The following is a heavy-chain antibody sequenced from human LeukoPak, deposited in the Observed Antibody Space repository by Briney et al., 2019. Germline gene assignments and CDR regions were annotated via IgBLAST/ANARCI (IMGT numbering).Heavy chain of an antibody. CDR2: IIPISGTA. D-gene: IGHD4-17*01. CDR1: GGTFSSYA. Sequence: SVKVSCKASGGTFSSYAISWVRQAPGQGLEWMGGIIPISGTANYAQKFQGRATITADESTSTAYVELSSLRSEDTAVYYCARVRSTVSPAFDYWGQGTLVTVSS. J-gene: IGHJ4*02. V-gene: IGHV1-69*13. CDR3: ARVRSTVSPAFDY.